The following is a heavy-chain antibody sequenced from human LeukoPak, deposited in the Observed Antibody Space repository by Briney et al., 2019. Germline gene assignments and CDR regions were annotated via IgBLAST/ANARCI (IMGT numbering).Heavy chain of an antibody. D-gene: IGHD1/OR15-1a*01. CDR1: GYRFSNYW. CDR2: IYPTDSDT. CDR3: ARQTATTTFDY. J-gene: IGHJ4*02. Sequence: PGESLKISCKGSGYRFSNYWITWVRQMPGKGLEWMGIIYPTDSDTKYSPSFQGQVTISADMSITTAYLQRSSLQASDTAMYYCARQTATTTFDYWGQGTLVTVSS. V-gene: IGHV5-51*01.